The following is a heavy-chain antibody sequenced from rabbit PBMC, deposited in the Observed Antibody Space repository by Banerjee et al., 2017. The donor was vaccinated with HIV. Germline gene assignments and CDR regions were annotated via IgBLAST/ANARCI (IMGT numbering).Heavy chain of an antibody. CDR3: ARGDGAYTGYDGL. D-gene: IGHD7-1*01. CDR2: IDAGSSGSI. Sequence: QEQLEESGGDLVKPEGSLTLTCTASGFTLSSYWICWVRQAPGKGLEWIACIDAGSSGSIQYASWAKGRFTISKASSTTVTLQMTSLTAADTATYFCARGDGAYTGYDGLWGQGTLVTVS. J-gene: IGHJ4*01. V-gene: IGHV1S45*01. CDR1: GFTLSSYW.